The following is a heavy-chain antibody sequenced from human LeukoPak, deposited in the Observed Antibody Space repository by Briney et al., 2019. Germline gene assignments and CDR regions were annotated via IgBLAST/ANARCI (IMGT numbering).Heavy chain of an antibody. CDR1: GGSISDNY. Sequence: SETLSLTCIVSGGSISDNYWSWIRQPAGKGLEWIGRICSTGSINYSPSLKSRVTMSVDTSKNHFSLTLTSVSAADTAVYYCARGGAMTGYYDSWGQGTLVTVSS. CDR2: ICSTGSI. CDR3: ARGGAMTGYYDS. J-gene: IGHJ5*01. V-gene: IGHV4-4*07. D-gene: IGHD3-9*01.